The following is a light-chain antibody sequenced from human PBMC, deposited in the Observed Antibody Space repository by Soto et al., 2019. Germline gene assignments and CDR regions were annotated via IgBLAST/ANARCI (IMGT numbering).Light chain of an antibody. J-gene: IGKJ4*01. V-gene: IGKV3-11*01. CDR1: QSVGGY. Sequence: EIVLTQSPATLSLSPGERATLSCRASQSVGGYLDWYQQKPGQDPRLLIYDASNRASGIPARFSGSGSGIVLTHNMSSLEPEDLAVYYCHQHSTWPPLTFGGGTKVEIK. CDR3: HQHSTWPPLT. CDR2: DAS.